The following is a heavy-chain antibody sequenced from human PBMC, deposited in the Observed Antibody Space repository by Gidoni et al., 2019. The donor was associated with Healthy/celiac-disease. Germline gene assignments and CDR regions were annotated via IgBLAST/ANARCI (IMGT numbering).Heavy chain of an antibody. CDR1: GFPFSSYG. V-gene: IGHV3-33*01. CDR3: ARASGYSSGWDFDY. CDR2: IWYDGSNK. J-gene: IGHJ4*02. D-gene: IGHD6-19*01. Sequence: QVPLVESGGGVVQPGRALRLSCAASGFPFSSYGMHWVRQAPGKGLEWVAVIWYDGSNKYYADSVKGRFTISRDNSKNTLYLQMNSLRAEDTAVYYCARASGYSSGWDFDYWGQGTLVTVSS.